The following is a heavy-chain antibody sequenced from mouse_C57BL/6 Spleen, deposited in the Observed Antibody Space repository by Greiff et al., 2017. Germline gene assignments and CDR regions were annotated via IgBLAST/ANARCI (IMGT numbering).Heavy chain of an antibody. CDR1: GYTFTSSW. Sequence: VQLQQPGAELVRPGSSVKLSCKASGYTFTSSWLDWVKQRPGQGLEWIGNIYPSDSETNYNQKFKDKVTLTVDKSSSTAYMQLSSLTSEDSAVYSCASSGWLLPFAYWGQGTLVTVSA. D-gene: IGHD2-3*01. CDR2: IYPSDSET. J-gene: IGHJ3*01. V-gene: IGHV1-61*01. CDR3: ASSGWLLPFAY.